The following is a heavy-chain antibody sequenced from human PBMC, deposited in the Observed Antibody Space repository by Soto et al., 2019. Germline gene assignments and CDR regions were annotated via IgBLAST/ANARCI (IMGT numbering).Heavy chain of an antibody. D-gene: IGHD5-12*01. J-gene: IGHJ4*02. Sequence: SQTLSLTCAISVDSVSSNSAAWNWIRPSPSRGLEWLGRTYYRSKWYNDYAVSVKSRITINPDTSKNQFSLQLNSVTPEDTAVYYCARDQGSGYDPGFDYWGQGTLVTVSS. CDR2: TYYRSKWYN. CDR3: ARDQGSGYDPGFDY. CDR1: VDSVSSNSAA. V-gene: IGHV6-1*01.